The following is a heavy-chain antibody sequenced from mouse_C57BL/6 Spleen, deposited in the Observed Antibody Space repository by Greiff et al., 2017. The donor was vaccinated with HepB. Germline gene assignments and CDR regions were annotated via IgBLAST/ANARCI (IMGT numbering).Heavy chain of an antibody. J-gene: IGHJ1*03. CDR3: LYYYGSSTYWYFDV. Sequence: QVQLQQSGAELVRPGASVTLSCKASGYTFTDYEMHWVKQTPVHGLEWIGAIDPETGGTAYNQKFKGKAILTADKSSSTAYMELRSLTSEDSAVYYGLYYYGSSTYWYFDVWGTGTTVTVPS. CDR1: GYTFTDYE. V-gene: IGHV1-15*01. D-gene: IGHD1-1*01. CDR2: IDPETGGT.